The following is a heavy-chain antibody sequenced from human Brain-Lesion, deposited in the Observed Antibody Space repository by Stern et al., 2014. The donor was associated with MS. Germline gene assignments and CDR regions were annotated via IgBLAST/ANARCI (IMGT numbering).Heavy chain of an antibody. CDR1: GFSLNTSGEG. Sequence: QVTLRESGPTLVKPTQTSTLTCTVSGFSLNTSGEGGGWMRPPPGKALEWLAIIYWDADARYSPSLKSRLTITKDTSKNHVVLTMANMDPVDTATYYCAHARVTSDEGYGLDVWGQGTTVTVSS. CDR3: AHARVTSDEGYGLDV. CDR2: IYWDADA. D-gene: IGHD2-21*02. J-gene: IGHJ6*02. V-gene: IGHV2-5*02.